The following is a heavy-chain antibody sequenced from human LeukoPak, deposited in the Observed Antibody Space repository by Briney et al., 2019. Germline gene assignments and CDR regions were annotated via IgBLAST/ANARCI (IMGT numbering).Heavy chain of an antibody. V-gene: IGHV4-59*08. CDR3: ARQLRGEAVAGHLQPFDY. D-gene: IGHD6-19*01. CDR1: GGSISSYY. CDR2: IYYSGST. Sequence: PSETLSLTCTVSGGSISSYYWNWIRQPPGKGLEWIGYIYYSGSTNYNPSLKRRVTISVDTPKNQFSLKLSSVTAADTAVYFCARQLRGEAVAGHLQPFDYWGQGTLVTVSS. J-gene: IGHJ4*02.